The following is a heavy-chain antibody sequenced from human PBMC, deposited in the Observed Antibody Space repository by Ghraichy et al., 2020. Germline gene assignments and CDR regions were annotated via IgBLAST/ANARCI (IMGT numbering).Heavy chain of an antibody. V-gene: IGHV4-31*03. CDR1: GGSISSGGYY. CDR3: ARGVGTARAYYYGMDV. Sequence: LRLSCTVSGGSISSGGYYWSWIRQHPGKGLEWIGYIYYSGSTYYNPSLKSRVTISVDTSKNQFSLKLSSVTAADTAVYYCARGVGTARAYYYGMDVWGQGTTVTVCS. D-gene: IGHD2-21*01. J-gene: IGHJ6*02. CDR2: IYYSGST.